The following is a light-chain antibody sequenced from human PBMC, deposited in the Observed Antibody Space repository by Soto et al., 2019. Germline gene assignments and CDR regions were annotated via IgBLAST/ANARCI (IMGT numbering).Light chain of an antibody. Sequence: QSVLTQPPSVSWAPGQRVTISCTGSSSNIGAGYDVHWYQQFPGTAPKLLIYGNSNRPSGVPDRFSGSKSGTSASLAITGLQAEDEADSYCQSYDSSLSGVVFGGGTKLTVL. J-gene: IGLJ2*01. CDR2: GNS. CDR1: SSNIGAGYD. V-gene: IGLV1-40*01. CDR3: QSYDSSLSGVV.